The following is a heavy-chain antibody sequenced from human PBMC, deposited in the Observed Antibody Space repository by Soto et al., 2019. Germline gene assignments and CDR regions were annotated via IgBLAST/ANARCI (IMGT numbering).Heavy chain of an antibody. J-gene: IGHJ4*02. CDR2: IYRDGTT. CDR1: GFSLSNYW. Sequence: WGSLRLSCAVSGFSLSNYWMHFFRQRPGKGLVWVARIYRDGTTSYADSVKGRFTISRDNAKNTVSLQMNSLKDEDTAVYYCMRGNTGYGNFDYWGQGTLVTVSS. D-gene: IGHD5-12*01. V-gene: IGHV3-74*01. CDR3: MRGNTGYGNFDY.